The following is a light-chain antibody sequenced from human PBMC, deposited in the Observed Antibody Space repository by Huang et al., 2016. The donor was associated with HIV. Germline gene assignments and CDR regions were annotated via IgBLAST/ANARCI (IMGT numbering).Light chain of an antibody. Sequence: DIVMTQSPLSLPVTPGEPASISCRSRESLPHSNGVYYLDWYLQKPGQPPQLLIYLGSNRASGVPDRFSGSGSGTDFTLQISRVEAEDVGIYYGMQSLRASFTFGGGTKVEMK. CDR2: LGS. V-gene: IGKV2-28*01. CDR3: MQSLRASFT. CDR1: ESLPHSNGVYY. J-gene: IGKJ4*01.